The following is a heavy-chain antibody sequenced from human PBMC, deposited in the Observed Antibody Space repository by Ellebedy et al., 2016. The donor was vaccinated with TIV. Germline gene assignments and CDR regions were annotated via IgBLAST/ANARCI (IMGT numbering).Heavy chain of an antibody. Sequence: SLKISXAASGFTFSSYAMHWVRQAPGKGLEWVSGISWNSGSIGYADSVKGRFTISRDNAKNSLYLQMNSLRAEDTALYYCARDYYYYYGMDVWGQGTTVTVSS. CDR3: ARDYYYYYGMDV. V-gene: IGHV3-9*01. J-gene: IGHJ6*02. CDR2: ISWNSGSI. CDR1: GFTFSSYA.